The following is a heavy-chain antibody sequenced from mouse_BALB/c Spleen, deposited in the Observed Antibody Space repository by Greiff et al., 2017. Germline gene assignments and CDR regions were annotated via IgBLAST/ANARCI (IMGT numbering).Heavy chain of an antibody. V-gene: IGHV5-4*02. CDR2: ISDGGSYT. J-gene: IGHJ3*01. D-gene: IGHD2-10*01. CDR3: ARAYYGNWFAY. CDR1: GFTFSVYY. Sequence: EVKLQESGGGLVKPGGSLKLSCAASGFTFSVYYMYWVRQTPEKRLEWVATISDGGSYTYYPDSVKGRFTISRDNAKNNLYLQMSSLKSEDTAMYYCARAYYGNWFAYWGQGTLVTVSA.